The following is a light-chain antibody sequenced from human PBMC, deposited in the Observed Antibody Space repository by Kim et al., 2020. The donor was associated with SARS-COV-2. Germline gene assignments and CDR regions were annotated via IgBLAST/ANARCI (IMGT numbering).Light chain of an antibody. CDR2: GAS. CDR3: QEYSGFSWT. J-gene: IGKJ1*01. V-gene: IGKV1-5*01. Sequence: DIQMTQSPSTLSASLGDRVTISCRASQNIKTSLAWYQQKPGKAPKLLIYGASTLETGVPSRFGGSGSLTEFTLTISSLQPDDFATYYCQEYSGFSWTFGQGTKVDIK. CDR1: QNIKTS.